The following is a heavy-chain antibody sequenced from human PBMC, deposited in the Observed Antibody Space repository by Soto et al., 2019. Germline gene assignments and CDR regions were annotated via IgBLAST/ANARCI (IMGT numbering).Heavy chain of an antibody. CDR2: ISGYNGNT. Sequence: QVQVVQSGDEVKKPGASVKVSCKASGYTFTNYGFSWVRQAPVQGLGWMGRISGYNGNTKYAERFQGRVTMTTDTSTSTAHIELRSLRSDDTAVYYCAREGQAPYYYYGMDVWGQGTAVTVSS. V-gene: IGHV1-18*01. CDR3: AREGQAPYYYYGMDV. CDR1: GYTFTNYG. J-gene: IGHJ6*02.